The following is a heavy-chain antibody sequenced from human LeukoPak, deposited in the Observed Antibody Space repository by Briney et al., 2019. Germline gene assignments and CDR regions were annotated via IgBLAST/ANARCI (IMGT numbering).Heavy chain of an antibody. J-gene: IGHJ3*02. CDR1: GFTFSSYG. Sequence: GGSLRLSCVASGFTFSSYGMHWVRQAPGKGLEWVAVISYDGSNKYYADSVKGRFTISRDNSKNSLYLQMNSLRAEDTAVYYCARIDIAVASAFILDAFGIWGQGTMVTVSS. CDR3: ARIDIAVASAFILDAFGI. CDR2: ISYDGSNK. V-gene: IGHV3-30*03. D-gene: IGHD2-2*01.